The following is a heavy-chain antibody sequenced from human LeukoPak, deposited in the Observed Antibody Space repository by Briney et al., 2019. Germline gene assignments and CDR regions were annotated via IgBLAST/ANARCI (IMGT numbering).Heavy chain of an antibody. CDR2: ISSNSNYI. CDR3: ARDSATYTITSDVDY. Sequence: PGGSLRLSCVASGFTFSSFGMNWVRQAPGKGLEWVSSISSNSNYIFYADSVKGRFTISRDNAKNSLYLQMNSLSAEDTAVYYCARDSATYTITSDVDYWGQGTLVTVSS. V-gene: IGHV3-21*01. J-gene: IGHJ4*02. CDR1: GFTFSSFG. D-gene: IGHD3-16*01.